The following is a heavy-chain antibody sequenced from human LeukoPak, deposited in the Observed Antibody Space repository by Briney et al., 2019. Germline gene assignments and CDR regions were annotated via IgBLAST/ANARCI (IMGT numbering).Heavy chain of an antibody. Sequence: SETLSLTCTVSGYSISSGYYWGWIRQPPGKGLEWIGSIYYSGSTYYNPSLKSRVNMSLDTSEDHFSLRLTSVTAADTAIYYCATMGRIRYGTAVNHWGQGILVTVSA. V-gene: IGHV4-38-2*02. CDR3: ATMGRIRYGTAVNH. CDR1: GYSISSGYY. J-gene: IGHJ5*02. CDR2: IYYSGST. D-gene: IGHD3-16*02.